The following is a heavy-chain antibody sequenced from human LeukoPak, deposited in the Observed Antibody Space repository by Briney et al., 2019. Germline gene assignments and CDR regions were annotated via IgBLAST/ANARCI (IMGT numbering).Heavy chain of an antibody. V-gene: IGHV4-39*07. J-gene: IGHJ4*02. CDR2: IYYSGST. D-gene: IGHD6-13*01. CDR1: GGSISSSSYY. Sequence: SETLSLTCTVSGGSISSSSYYWGWIRQPPGKGLEWIGNIYYSGSTYYNPSLKSRVTISVDTSKNQFSLKLSSVTAADTAVYYCARVPAAPAGIAAAGVFDYWGQGTLVTVSS. CDR3: ARVPAAPAGIAAAGVFDY.